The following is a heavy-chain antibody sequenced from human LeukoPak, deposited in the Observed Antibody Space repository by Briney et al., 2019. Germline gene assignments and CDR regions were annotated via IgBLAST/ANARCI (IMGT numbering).Heavy chain of an antibody. J-gene: IGHJ6*02. D-gene: IGHD1-26*01. CDR3: ARAPGRNYYYYYGMDV. V-gene: IGHV4-59*01. Sequence: PSGTLSLTCTVSGGSISSYYWSWIRQPPGKGLEWIGHIYYSGSTNYNPSLKSRVTISVDTSKNQFSLKLSSVTAADTAVYYCARAPGRNYYYYYGMDVWGQGTTVTVSS. CDR2: IYYSGST. CDR1: GGSISSYY.